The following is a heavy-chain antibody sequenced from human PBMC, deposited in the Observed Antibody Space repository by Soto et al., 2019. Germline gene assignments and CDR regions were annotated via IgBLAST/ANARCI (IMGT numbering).Heavy chain of an antibody. J-gene: IGHJ4*02. D-gene: IGHD6-13*01. V-gene: IGHV1-58*01. CDR1: GFTXSSSA. Sequence: SXKVYLKASGFTXSSSAVRLVRQARGQRLEWIGWIVVGSCNTNYEQKFQERVTITRDMSTSTAYTELRSLRSEDTAVYYCAAGIAGAGDYWGQGTLGTVS. CDR3: AAGIAGAGDY. CDR2: IVVGSCNT.